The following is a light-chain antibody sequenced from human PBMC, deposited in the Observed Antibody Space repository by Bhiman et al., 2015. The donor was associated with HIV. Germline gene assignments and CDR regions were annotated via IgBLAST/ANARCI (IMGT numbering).Light chain of an antibody. J-gene: IGLJ2*01. V-gene: IGLV2-14*02. Sequence: QSALTQPASVSGSPGQTITISCPGTSSDVGTYDLVSWFQQHPGKVPKLIIYEVFKRPSGVSNRFSGSKSGNTASLTISGLQAEDEADYYCSSYTSSSTLLFGGGTKLTVL. CDR1: SSDVGTYDL. CDR3: SSYTSSSTLL. CDR2: EVF.